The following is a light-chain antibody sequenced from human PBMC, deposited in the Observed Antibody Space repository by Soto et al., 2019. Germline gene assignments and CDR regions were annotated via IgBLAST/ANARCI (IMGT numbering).Light chain of an antibody. Sequence: IQMTQSPSSLSASVGVRVTITCRASQSISSYLNWYQQKPGKAPKLLIYAASSLQSGVPSRCSGSGSGTEFTLTISRLQPDDFATYYCQQYNSYSYTFGQGTKVDI. CDR2: AAS. J-gene: IGKJ2*01. V-gene: IGKV1-39*01. CDR3: QQYNSYSYT. CDR1: QSISSY.